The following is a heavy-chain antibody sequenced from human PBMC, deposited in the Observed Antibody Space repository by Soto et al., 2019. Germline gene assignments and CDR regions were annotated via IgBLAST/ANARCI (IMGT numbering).Heavy chain of an antibody. CDR3: AKGYGRAFDI. Sequence: GGSLRLSCAASGFTFDDYAMHWVRQAPGKGLEWVSGISWNSGSIGYADSVKGRFTISRDNAKNSLYLQMNSLRAEDTALYYCAKGYGRAFDIWGQGTMVTVSS. V-gene: IGHV3-9*01. CDR2: ISWNSGSI. J-gene: IGHJ3*02. CDR1: GFTFDDYA. D-gene: IGHD3-16*01.